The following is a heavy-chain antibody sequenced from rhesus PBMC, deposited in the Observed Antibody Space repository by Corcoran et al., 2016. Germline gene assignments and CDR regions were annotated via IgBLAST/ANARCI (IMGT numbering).Heavy chain of an antibody. D-gene: IGHD5-24*01. CDR1: GYSISSGYY. J-gene: IGHJ4*01. CDR2: ISGSSGSP. V-gene: IGHV4-99*01. Sequence: QVQLQESGPGLVKPSETLSLTCAVSGYSISSGYYWGWIRQPPGKGLEYIVYISGSSGSPSSNPSLKSRVTISKDTSKNQFSLKLSSVTAADTAVYYCARLEIRWVQSWDYWGQGVLVTVSS. CDR3: ARLEIRWVQSWDY.